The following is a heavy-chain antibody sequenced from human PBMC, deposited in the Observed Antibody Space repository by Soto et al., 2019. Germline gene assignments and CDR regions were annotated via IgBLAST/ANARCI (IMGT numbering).Heavy chain of an antibody. V-gene: IGHV1-18*01. J-gene: IGHJ5*02. D-gene: IGHD1-1*01. CDR3: ARVVQRAEAWSGL. Sequence: GASVKVSCKTSGYTFSNYGITWVRQAPGQPLEWLGWISLYSDGTNYAQKFQGRVSMTTDTSTTTAYMELRSLRSDDTAVYYCARVVQRAEAWSGLWGQGTLVTVSS. CDR1: GYTFSNYG. CDR2: ISLYSDGT.